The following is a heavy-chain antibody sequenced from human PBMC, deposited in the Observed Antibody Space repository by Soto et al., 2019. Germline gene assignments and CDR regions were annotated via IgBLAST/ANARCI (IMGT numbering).Heavy chain of an antibody. CDR1: GGFIISCC. J-gene: IGHJ6*02. CDR2: IYYSGST. D-gene: IGHD6-19*01. CDR3: ARDSSGWDRDYYYGMDV. Sequence: SENLLLTWTVSGGFIISCCGSLIRQPPGKGLEWIGYIYYSGSTNYNPSLKSRVTISVDTSKNQFSLKLSSVTAADTAVYYCARDSSGWDRDYYYGMDVWGQGTTVT. V-gene: IGHV4-59*01.